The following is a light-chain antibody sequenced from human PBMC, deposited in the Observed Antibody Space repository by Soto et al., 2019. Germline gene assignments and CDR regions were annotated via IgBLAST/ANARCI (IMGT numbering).Light chain of an antibody. J-gene: IGKJ1*01. V-gene: IGKV1-8*01. Sequence: AIRMTQSPSSFSASTGDRVSITCRATQDIGTYLAWYQQIPGKAPKLLIYDASTLQTGVPSRFSGSGSGTDFTLTVSYLQSEDFGTYYCQQFYNYPRTVGQATKGDIK. CDR1: QDIGTY. CDR2: DAS. CDR3: QQFYNYPRT.